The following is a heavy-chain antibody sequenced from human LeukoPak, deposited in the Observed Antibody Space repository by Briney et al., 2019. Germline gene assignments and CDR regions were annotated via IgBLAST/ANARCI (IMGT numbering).Heavy chain of an antibody. CDR1: GGSISSSSYY. V-gene: IGHV4-39*01. CDR2: IYYSGST. D-gene: IGHD4-17*01. J-gene: IGHJ4*02. Sequence: PSETLSLTCTVSGGSISSSSYYWGWIRQPPGKGLEWIGSIYYSGSTYYNPSLKSRVTISVDTSKNQFSLKLSSVTAADTAVYYCARVRNDYGDYFDYWGQGTLVTVSS. CDR3: ARVRNDYGDYFDY.